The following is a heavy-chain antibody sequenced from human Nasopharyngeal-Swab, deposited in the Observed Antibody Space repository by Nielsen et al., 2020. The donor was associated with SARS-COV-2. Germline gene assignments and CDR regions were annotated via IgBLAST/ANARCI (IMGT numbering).Heavy chain of an antibody. CDR2: ISSSSSYI. CDR1: GFTFSSYS. Sequence: GGSLRLSCAASGFTFSSYSMNWVRQAPGKGLEWVSSISSSSSYIYYADSVKGRFTISRDNAKNSLYLQMNSLRAEDTAVYYCTRRGYSGYGYDAFDIWGQGTMVTVSS. J-gene: IGHJ3*02. CDR3: TRRGYSGYGYDAFDI. V-gene: IGHV3-21*01. D-gene: IGHD5-12*01.